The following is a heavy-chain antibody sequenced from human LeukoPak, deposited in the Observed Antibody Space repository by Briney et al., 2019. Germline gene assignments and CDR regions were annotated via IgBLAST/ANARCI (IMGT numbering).Heavy chain of an antibody. CDR2: IKEDGSEK. CDR3: ARDRYSSK. CDR1: GFTFSSYW. Sequence: GGSLRLSCVASGFTFSSYWMTWVRQAPGKGLEWVANIKEDGSEKYCVDSVKGRFSISRDNAKNSLFLQMNSPRAEDTAVYYCARDRYSSKWGQGTLVTVSS. J-gene: IGHJ1*01. D-gene: IGHD6-19*01. V-gene: IGHV3-7*01.